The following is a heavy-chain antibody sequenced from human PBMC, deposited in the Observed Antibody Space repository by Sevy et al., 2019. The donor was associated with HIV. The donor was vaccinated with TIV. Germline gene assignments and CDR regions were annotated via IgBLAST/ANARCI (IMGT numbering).Heavy chain of an antibody. J-gene: IGHJ4*01. Sequence: GGSLRLSCAASGFAFSTHAMHWVRQSPGKGLEWVAVISSEGTETFYAASVEGRFTISRDYSKNTLSLQLNSLRSEDTAVYYCARDGRNSFKWYPLYWGHGTLVTVSS. CDR2: ISSEGTET. D-gene: IGHD2-2*01. V-gene: IGHV3-30-3*01. CDR1: GFAFSTHA. CDR3: ARDGRNSFKWYPLY.